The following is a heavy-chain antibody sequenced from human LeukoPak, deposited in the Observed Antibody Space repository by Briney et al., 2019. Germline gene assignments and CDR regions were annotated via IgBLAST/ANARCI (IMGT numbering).Heavy chain of an antibody. J-gene: IGHJ3*02. CDR2: INPSGGST. Sequence: ASVKVSCKASGYTFTSYYMHWVRQAPGQGLEWMGIINPSGGSTSYAQKFQGRVTMTTDTSTSTAYMELRSLRSDDTAVYYCARGRIPTLKLWKHAFDIWGQGTMVTVSS. CDR1: GYTFTSYY. D-gene: IGHD5-18*01. CDR3: ARGRIPTLKLWKHAFDI. V-gene: IGHV1-46*01.